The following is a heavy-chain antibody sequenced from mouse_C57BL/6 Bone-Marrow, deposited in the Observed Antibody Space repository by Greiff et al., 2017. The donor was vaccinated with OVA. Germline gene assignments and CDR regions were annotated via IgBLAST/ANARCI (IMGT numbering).Heavy chain of an antibody. Sequence: VQLQQSGAELVRPGTSVKVSCKASGYAFTNYLIEWVKQRPGQGLEWIGVINPGSGGTNYNEKFKGKATLTADKSSSTAYMQLSSLTSEDSAVYFCARSSYYCGGFDYWGQGTTLTVSS. CDR2: INPGSGGT. V-gene: IGHV1-54*01. CDR1: GYAFTNYL. D-gene: IGHD1-1*01. J-gene: IGHJ2*01. CDR3: ARSSYYCGGFDY.